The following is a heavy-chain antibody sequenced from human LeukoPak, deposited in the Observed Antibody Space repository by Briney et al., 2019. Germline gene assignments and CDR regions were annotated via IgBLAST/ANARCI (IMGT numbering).Heavy chain of an antibody. CDR2: IYYSGST. J-gene: IGHJ4*02. V-gene: IGHV4-39*07. CDR1: GGSISSSSYY. Sequence: SETLSLTCTVSGGSISSSSYYWGWIRQPPGNGLEWIGSIYYSGSTYYNPSLKSRVTISVDTSKNQFSLKLSSVTAADTAVYYCAGMGGELPDYWGQGTLVTVSS. CDR3: AGMGGELPDY. D-gene: IGHD1-26*01.